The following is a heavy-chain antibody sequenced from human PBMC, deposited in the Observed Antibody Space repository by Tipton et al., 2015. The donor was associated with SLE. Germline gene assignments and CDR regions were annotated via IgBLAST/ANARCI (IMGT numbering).Heavy chain of an antibody. D-gene: IGHD3-16*01. Sequence: SLRLSCAASGFTFNTYWMHWVRQVSGKGLVWVSRIDSGGSGTTYADSVRGRFTISRDNAKNTLYLHMNSLTAEDTAVYYCARVHLGIYYFDYWGQGTLVTVSS. J-gene: IGHJ4*02. CDR3: ARVHLGIYYFDY. CDR1: GFTFNTYW. V-gene: IGHV3-74*01. CDR2: IDSGGSGT.